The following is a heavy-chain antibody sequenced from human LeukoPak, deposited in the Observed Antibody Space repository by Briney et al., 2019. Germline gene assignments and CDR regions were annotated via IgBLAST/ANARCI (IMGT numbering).Heavy chain of an antibody. CDR1: GFTFSSYW. D-gene: IGHD6-19*01. Sequence: PGVSLRLSCAASGFTFSSYWMSWVRQAPGKGLEWVANIKQDGSEKYYVDSVKGRFTISRDNAKNSLYLQMNSLRAEDTAVYYCARNFYQWLVGRWGQGTLVTVSS. J-gene: IGHJ4*02. CDR2: IKQDGSEK. CDR3: ARNFYQWLVGR. V-gene: IGHV3-7*01.